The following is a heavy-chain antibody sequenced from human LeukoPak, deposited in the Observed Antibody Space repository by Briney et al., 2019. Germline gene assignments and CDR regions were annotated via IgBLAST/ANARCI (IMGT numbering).Heavy chain of an antibody. CDR1: GFTFSRFA. J-gene: IGHJ4*02. Sequence: PGGSLRLSCAASGFTFSRFAMTWVRQAPRKGLEWVSGSSASAGATYYADSVKGRFIISRDNYKNTLYLQMDSLRAEDTAVYYCAKRKLFGDLWYFDYWGPGTLVIVSS. CDR2: SSASAGAT. CDR3: AKRKLFGDLWYFDY. D-gene: IGHD4-17*01. V-gene: IGHV3-23*01.